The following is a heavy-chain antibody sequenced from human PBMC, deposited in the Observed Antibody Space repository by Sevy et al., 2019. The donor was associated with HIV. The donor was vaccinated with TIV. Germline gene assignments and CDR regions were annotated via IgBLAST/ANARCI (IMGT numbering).Heavy chain of an antibody. CDR2: IYYSGST. D-gene: IGHD3-10*01. CDR1: GGSISSYY. CDR3: ARVSQSKLLWYGDLRPGHYGMDV. J-gene: IGHJ6*02. Sequence: SETLSLTCTVSGGSISSYYWSWIRQPPGKGLEWSGYIYYSGSTNYSPSLKSRVTISVDTSKNQFSLKLSSVTAADTAVYYCARVSQSKLLWYGDLRPGHYGMDVWGQGTTVTVSS. V-gene: IGHV4-59*01.